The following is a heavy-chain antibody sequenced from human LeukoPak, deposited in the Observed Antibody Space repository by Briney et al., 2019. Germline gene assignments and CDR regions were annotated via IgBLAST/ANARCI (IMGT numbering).Heavy chain of an antibody. CDR1: GGSISSSSSYY. Sequence: SETLCLTCTVSGGSISSSSSYYWGWIRQPRGTGLEWIGTIYYSGNTYYNPSLKSRVTISVDTSKNQFSLELNSVTAADTAVYYCARKIAATWYFDYWGQGTLVTVSS. CDR3: ARKIAATWYFDY. CDR2: IYYSGNT. V-gene: IGHV4-39*07. D-gene: IGHD2-21*01. J-gene: IGHJ4*02.